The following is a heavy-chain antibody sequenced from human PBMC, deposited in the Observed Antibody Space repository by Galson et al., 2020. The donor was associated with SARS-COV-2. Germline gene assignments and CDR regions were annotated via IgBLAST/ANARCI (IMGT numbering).Heavy chain of an antibody. Sequence: GESLKISCAASGFTFSSYSMNWVRQAPGKGLEWVSSISSSSYIYYADSVKGRFTISRDNAKNSLYLQMNSLRAEDTAVYYCARDYDILTGYYYNWFDPWGQGTLVTVSS. CDR2: ISSSSYI. CDR3: ARDYDILTGYYYNWFDP. V-gene: IGHV3-21*01. D-gene: IGHD3-9*01. J-gene: IGHJ5*02. CDR1: GFTFSSYS.